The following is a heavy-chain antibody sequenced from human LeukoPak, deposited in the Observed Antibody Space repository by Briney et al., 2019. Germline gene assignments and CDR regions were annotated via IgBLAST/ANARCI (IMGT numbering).Heavy chain of an antibody. Sequence: GGSLRLSCAASRFTFSTYDMHWVRQAPGKGLEWVAVIWYDGSNQDYADSVKGRFTISRDNSKNTLYLQMNSLRAEDRAIYYCARRAGASRYFDYWGQGTLVTVSS. D-gene: IGHD1-26*01. CDR1: RFTFSTYD. J-gene: IGHJ4*02. CDR2: IWYDGSNQ. V-gene: IGHV3-33*01. CDR3: ARRAGASRYFDY.